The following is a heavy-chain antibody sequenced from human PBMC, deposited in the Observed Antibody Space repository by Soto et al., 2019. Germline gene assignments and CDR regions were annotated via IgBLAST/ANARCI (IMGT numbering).Heavy chain of an antibody. Sequence: PGRSLRLAWAASGFTLRTYEIMWVRQATGKGLEWXSYXXTXVXXXYXXXSVRGRFTISRDNAKNSLDLQMNSLRAEDTAVYYCVTSLSGYYYNYWGQGTLVTASS. D-gene: IGHD3-22*01. CDR3: VTSLSGYYYNY. CDR2: XXTXVXXX. CDR1: GFTLRTYE. V-gene: IGHV3-48*03. J-gene: IGHJ4*02.